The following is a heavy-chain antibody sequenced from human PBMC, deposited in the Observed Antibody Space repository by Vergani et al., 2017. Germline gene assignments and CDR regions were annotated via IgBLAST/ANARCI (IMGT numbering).Heavy chain of an antibody. D-gene: IGHD2-2*01. CDR3: AFVVPAASKSGPYFDY. J-gene: IGHJ4*02. Sequence: QVQLVQSGAEVKKPGSSVKVSCKASGGTFSSYAISWVRQAPGQGLEWMRGIIPIFGTANYAQKFQGRVTITADESTSTAYMELSSLRSEDTAVYYCAFVVPAASKSGPYFDYWGQGTLVTVSS. CDR1: GGTFSSYA. CDR2: IIPIFGTA. V-gene: IGHV1-69*01.